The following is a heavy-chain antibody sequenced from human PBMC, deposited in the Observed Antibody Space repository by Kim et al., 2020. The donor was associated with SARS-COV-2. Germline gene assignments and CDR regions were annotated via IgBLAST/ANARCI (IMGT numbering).Heavy chain of an antibody. D-gene: IGHD4-17*01. J-gene: IGHJ4*01. Sequence: GGSLRLSCAASGFIFSNYGMHWVRQAPGKGLEWVAVIWYDGSEKYYADSVKGRFTISRDNSKNTLYLQMNSLRAEDTAVYYCARDEAVDYGDLGSLDYWG. CDR3: ARDEAVDYGDLGSLDY. CDR1: GFIFSNYG. V-gene: IGHV3-33*01. CDR2: IWYDGSEK.